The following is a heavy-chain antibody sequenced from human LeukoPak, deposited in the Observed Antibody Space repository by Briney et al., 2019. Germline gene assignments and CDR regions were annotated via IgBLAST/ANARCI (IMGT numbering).Heavy chain of an antibody. CDR2: IIPIFGTA. D-gene: IGHD3-22*01. CDR1: GGTFSSYA. V-gene: IGHV1-69*13. J-gene: IGHJ4*02. Sequence: ASVKVSCKASGGTFSSYAISWVRQAPGQGLEWMGGIIPIFGTANCAQKFQGRVTITADESTSTAYMELSSPRSEDTAVYYCARALTYYYDSSGYYFDYWGQGTLVTVSS. CDR3: ARALTYYYDSSGYYFDY.